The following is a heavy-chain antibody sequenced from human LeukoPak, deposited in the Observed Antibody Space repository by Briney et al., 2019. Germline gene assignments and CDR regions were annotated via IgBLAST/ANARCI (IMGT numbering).Heavy chain of an antibody. CDR1: GYTFTTYG. J-gene: IGHJ4*02. CDR3: ARDGYGSGRGYFDY. CDR2: VSAYDGNT. D-gene: IGHD3-10*01. V-gene: IGHV1-18*01. Sequence: ASVKVSCKASGYTFTTYGISWVRQAPGQGLEWMGWVSAYDGNTNYAQGLQGRVTMTTDTSTSTAYMELRSLRSDDTAVYYCARDGYGSGRGYFDYWGQGTLVTVSS.